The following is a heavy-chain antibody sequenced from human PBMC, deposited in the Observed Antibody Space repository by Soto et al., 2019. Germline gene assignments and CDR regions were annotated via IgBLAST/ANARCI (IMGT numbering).Heavy chain of an antibody. D-gene: IGHD5-12*01. CDR2: IWYDGSNK. J-gene: IGHJ4*02. Sequence: QVQLVESGGGVVQPGRSLRLSCAASGFTFSSYGMHWVRQAPGKGLEWVAVIWYDGSNKYYADSVKGRFTISRDNSKNTLYLQMNSLRAEDTAVYYCARGYSGSDTGIDYCGQGTLVTVSS. V-gene: IGHV3-33*01. CDR1: GFTFSSYG. CDR3: ARGYSGSDTGIDY.